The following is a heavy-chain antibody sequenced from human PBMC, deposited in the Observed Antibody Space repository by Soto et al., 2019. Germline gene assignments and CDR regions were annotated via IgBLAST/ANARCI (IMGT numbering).Heavy chain of an antibody. V-gene: IGHV3-21*01. CDR3: ARDCLTGDPREAFDC. J-gene: IGHJ4*02. D-gene: IGHD7-27*01. CDR1: GFTFGAYS. Sequence: PGGSLRLSCAASGFTFGAYSLSWVRQAPGKGLEWVPSINPSGTDIHYADSVEGRFTISRDNARSSLYLQMISLRVDDTAVYYCARDCLTGDPREAFDCWGQGTLVTVSS. CDR2: INPSGTDI.